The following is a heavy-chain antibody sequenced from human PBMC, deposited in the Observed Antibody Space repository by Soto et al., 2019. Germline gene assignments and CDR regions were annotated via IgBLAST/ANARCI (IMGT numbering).Heavy chain of an antibody. CDR2: IYYSGST. J-gene: IGHJ4*02. CDR1: GGSISSGDYY. CDR3: ARISRYDSSGYFAQCLDN. Sequence: PSETLSLTCTVSGGSISSGDYYWSWIRQPPGKGLEWIGYIYYSGSTYYNPSLKSRVTISVDTSKNQFSLKLSSVTAADTAVYYCARISRYDSSGYFAQCLDNWGQGTLVTVSS. V-gene: IGHV4-30-4*01. D-gene: IGHD3-22*01.